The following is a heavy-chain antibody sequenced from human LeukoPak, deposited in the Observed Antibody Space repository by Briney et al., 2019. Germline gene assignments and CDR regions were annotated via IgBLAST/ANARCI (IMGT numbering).Heavy chain of an antibody. CDR1: GGSISSSSYY. V-gene: IGHV4-39*01. CDR2: IYYSGST. J-gene: IGHJ6*02. D-gene: IGHD3-16*01. CDR3: ARVGSYGMGYYYGMDV. Sequence: SETLSLTCTVSGGSISSSSYYWGWIRQPPGKGLEWVGSIYYSGSTYYNPSLKSRVTISVDTSKNQFSLKLSSVTAADTAVYCCARVGSYGMGYYYGMDVWGQGTTVTVSS.